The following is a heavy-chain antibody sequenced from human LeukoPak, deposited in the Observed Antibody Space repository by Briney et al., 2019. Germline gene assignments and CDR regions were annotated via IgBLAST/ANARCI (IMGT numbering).Heavy chain of an antibody. CDR2: IYYSGST. J-gene: IGHJ4*02. V-gene: IGHV4-39*07. CDR3: ARTYYYDSSGSYYEARHFDY. Sequence: SETLSLTCTVSGGSISSSSYYWGWIRQPPGKGLEWIGSIYYSGSTYYNPSLKSRAIISADTSKNQFSLKLSSVTAADTAVYFCARTYYYDSSGSYYEARHFDYWGQGTLVTVSS. CDR1: GGSISSSSYY. D-gene: IGHD3-22*01.